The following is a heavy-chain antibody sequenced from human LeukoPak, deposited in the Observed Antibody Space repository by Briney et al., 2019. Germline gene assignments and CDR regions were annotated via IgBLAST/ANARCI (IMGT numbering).Heavy chain of an antibody. Sequence: GGSLRLSCAASGFTVTSNYMSWVRQAPGKGLEWVGRIKSKTDGGTTDYAAPVKGRFTISRDDSKNTLYLQMNSLKTEDTAVYYCTTLYNWKIYYFDYWGQGTLVTVSS. J-gene: IGHJ4*02. CDR3: TTLYNWKIYYFDY. CDR1: GFTVTSNY. D-gene: IGHD1-20*01. CDR2: IKSKTDGGTT. V-gene: IGHV3-15*01.